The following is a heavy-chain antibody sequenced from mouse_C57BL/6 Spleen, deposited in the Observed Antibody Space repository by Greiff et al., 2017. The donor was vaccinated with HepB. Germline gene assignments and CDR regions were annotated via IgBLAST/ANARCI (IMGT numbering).Heavy chain of an antibody. V-gene: IGHV1-26*01. J-gene: IGHJ4*01. CDR1: GYTFTDYY. Sequence: EVQLQQSGPELVKPGASVKISCKASGYTFTDYYMNWVKQSHGKSLEWIGDINPNNGGTSYNQKFKGKATLTVDKSSSTAYMELRSLTSEDSAVYYCAGGITTVTMDYWGQGTSVTVSS. CDR2: INPNNGGT. CDR3: AGGITTVTMDY. D-gene: IGHD1-1*01.